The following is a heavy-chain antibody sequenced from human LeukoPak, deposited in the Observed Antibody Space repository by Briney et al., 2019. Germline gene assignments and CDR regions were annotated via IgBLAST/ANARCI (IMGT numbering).Heavy chain of an antibody. CDR2: IYHSGST. Sequence: SETLSLTCAVSGVSISSGGYSWSWIRQPPGKGLEWIGYIYHSGSTYYNPSLKSRVTISVDRSKNQFSLKLSSVTAADTAVYYCARAAVAGLDYWGQGTLVTVSS. CDR1: GVSISSGGYS. V-gene: IGHV4-30-2*01. J-gene: IGHJ4*02. D-gene: IGHD6-19*01. CDR3: ARAAVAGLDY.